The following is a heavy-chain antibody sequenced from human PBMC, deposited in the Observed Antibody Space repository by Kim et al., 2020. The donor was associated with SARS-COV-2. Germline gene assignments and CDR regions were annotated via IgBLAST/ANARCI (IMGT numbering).Heavy chain of an antibody. D-gene: IGHD3-10*01. CDR2: ISSNGGST. V-gene: IGHV3-64D*09. CDR3: VKGGGRIWFGGNPTYYYYGMDV. CDR1: GFTFSSYA. Sequence: GGSLRLSCSASGFTFSSYAMHWVRQAPGKGLEYVSAISSNGGSTYYADSVKGRFTISRDNSKNTLYLQMSSLRAEDTAVYYCVKGGGRIWFGGNPTYYYYGMDVWGQGTTVTVSS. J-gene: IGHJ6*02.